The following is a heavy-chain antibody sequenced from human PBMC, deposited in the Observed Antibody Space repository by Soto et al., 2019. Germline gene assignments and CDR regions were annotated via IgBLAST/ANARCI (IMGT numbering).Heavy chain of an antibody. Sequence: PGGSLRLSCAASGFTFSSYAMSWVRQAPGKGLEWVSAISGSGGSTYYADSVKGRFTISRDNSKNTLYLQMNSLRAEDTAVYYCAKVRRSPIPGLDAFDIWGQGTMVTVSS. D-gene: IGHD1-26*01. J-gene: IGHJ3*02. V-gene: IGHV3-23*01. CDR3: AKVRRSPIPGLDAFDI. CDR1: GFTFSSYA. CDR2: ISGSGGST.